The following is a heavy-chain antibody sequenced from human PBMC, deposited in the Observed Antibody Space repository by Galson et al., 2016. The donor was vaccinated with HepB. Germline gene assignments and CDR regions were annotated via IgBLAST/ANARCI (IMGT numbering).Heavy chain of an antibody. CDR2: IYPGDSDT. J-gene: IGHJ2*01. CDR1: GYSFTSYW. CDR3: VRPSRTVVPPEGYFDL. D-gene: IGHD4-23*01. V-gene: IGHV5-51*01. Sequence: QSGAEVTKPGESLKISCKGSGYSFTSYWIGWVRQMPGKGLEWMGIIYPGDSDTGYSPSFQGQVTISADNSINTAYLQWSSLKASDTAMYYCVRPSRTVVPPEGYFDLWGRGTLVTVSS.